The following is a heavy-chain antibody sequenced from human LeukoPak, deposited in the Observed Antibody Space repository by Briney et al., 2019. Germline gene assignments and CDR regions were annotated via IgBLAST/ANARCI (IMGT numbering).Heavy chain of an antibody. CDR2: VYSGDTT. J-gene: IGHJ4*02. CDR1: GFTFSSYS. CDR3: AGDRGRGAYYLDY. D-gene: IGHD1-26*01. V-gene: IGHV3-53*01. Sequence: GGSLRLSCAASGFTFSSYSMNWVRQPPGKGLEWVSVVYSGDTTYYADSVKGRFTISREHSKNTLYLQMNSLRVEDTAVYYCAGDRGRGAYYLDYWGQGTLVTVSS.